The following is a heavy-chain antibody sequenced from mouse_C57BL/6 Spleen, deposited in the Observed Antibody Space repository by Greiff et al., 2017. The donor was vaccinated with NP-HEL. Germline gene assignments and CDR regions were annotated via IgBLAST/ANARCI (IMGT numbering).Heavy chain of an antibody. D-gene: IGHD1-1*01. CDR1: GYTFTDYE. J-gene: IGHJ3*01. Sequence: VKLQESGAELVRPGASVTLSCKASGYTFTDYEMHWVKQTPVHGLEWIGAIDPETGGTAYNQKFKGKAILTADKSSSTAYMELRSLTSEDSAVYYCTHAPDYYGSSYPFAYWGQGTLVTVSA. CDR3: THAPDYYGSSYPFAY. CDR2: IDPETGGT. V-gene: IGHV1-15*01.